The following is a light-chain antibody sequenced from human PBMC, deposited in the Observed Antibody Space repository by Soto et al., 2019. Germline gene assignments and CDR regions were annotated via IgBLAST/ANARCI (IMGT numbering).Light chain of an antibody. Sequence: EIVLTQSPGTLSLSPGERATLSCRASQSVSSSYLAWYQQKPGQAPRLLIYGASSRATGIPSRFSGSGSGTEFTLTISSLQPDDFATYYCQQYNSYPLTFGGGTKVDI. CDR2: GAS. J-gene: IGKJ4*01. CDR1: QSVSSSY. V-gene: IGKV3-20*01. CDR3: QQYNSYPLT.